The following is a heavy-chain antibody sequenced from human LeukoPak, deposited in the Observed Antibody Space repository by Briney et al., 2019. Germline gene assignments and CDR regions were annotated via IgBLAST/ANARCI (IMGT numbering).Heavy chain of an antibody. CDR1: GYTFTSYG. D-gene: IGHD5-18*01. J-gene: IGHJ6*03. V-gene: IGHV1-2*02. CDR2: INPNSGGT. Sequence: ASVKVSCKASGYTFTSYGISWVRQAPGQGLEWMGWINPNSGGTNYAQKFQGRVTMTRDTSISTAYMELSRLRSDDTAVYYCALDTAGSYYMDVWGKGTTVTISS. CDR3: ALDTAGSYYMDV.